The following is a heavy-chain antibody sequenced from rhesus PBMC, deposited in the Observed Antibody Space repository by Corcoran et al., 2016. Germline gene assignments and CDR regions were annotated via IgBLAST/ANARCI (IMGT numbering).Heavy chain of an antibody. CDR1: GFTFSSYG. CDR2: INSDGRTT. Sequence: EVQLVETGGGLVQPGGSLKLSCAASGFTFSSYGMSWVRQATGKGLEWVSVINSDGRTTYYADAGKGRFTISRDNAKNTLSLQMNSLRAEDTAVYYCAVTAYYSGSDFDYWGQGVLVTVSS. D-gene: IGHD3-16*01. CDR3: AVTAYYSGSDFDY. J-gene: IGHJ4*01. V-gene: IGHV3S5*01.